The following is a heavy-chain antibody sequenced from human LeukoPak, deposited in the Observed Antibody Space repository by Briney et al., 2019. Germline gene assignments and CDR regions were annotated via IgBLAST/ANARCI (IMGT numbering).Heavy chain of an antibody. CDR1: GFTFSSYA. Sequence: GGSLRLSCAASGFTFSSYAMHWVRQAPGKGLEWVAVISYDGSNKYYADSVKGRFTISRDNSKNTLYLQMNSLRAEDTAVYYCVRDLSVVVPAALDYWGQGTLVTVSS. CDR3: VRDLSVVVPAALDY. D-gene: IGHD2-2*01. J-gene: IGHJ4*02. CDR2: ISYDGSNK. V-gene: IGHV3-30-3*01.